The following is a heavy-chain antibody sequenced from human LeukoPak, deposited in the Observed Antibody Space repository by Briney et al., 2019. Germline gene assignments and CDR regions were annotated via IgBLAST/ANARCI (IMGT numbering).Heavy chain of an antibody. CDR3: ARQSLGYVDY. CDR1: GDSVSNKDAA. CDR2: TYYRSKWSN. Sequence: RSQTLSLTCAISGDSVSNKDAAWNWIRQSPSRGLEWLGRTYYRSKWSNDYAVSVKSRITINPDTSKNQFSLQLRPVTPDDTAVYYCARQSLGYVDYWGQGSRVTVSS. D-gene: IGHD2-15*01. J-gene: IGHJ4*02. V-gene: IGHV6-1*01.